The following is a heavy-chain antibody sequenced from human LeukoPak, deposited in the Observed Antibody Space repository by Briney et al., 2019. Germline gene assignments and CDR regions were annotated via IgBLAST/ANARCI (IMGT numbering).Heavy chain of an antibody. CDR3: ARDGNHWELPPFDY. Sequence: SETLSLTCTVSGGSISSYYWSWIRQPAGKGLEWIGRIYTSGSTNYNPSLKSRVTMSVDTSKNQFSLKLSSVTAADTAVYYCARDGNHWELPPFDYWGQGTLVTVSS. V-gene: IGHV4-4*07. CDR2: IYTSGST. D-gene: IGHD1-7*01. J-gene: IGHJ4*02. CDR1: GGSISSYY.